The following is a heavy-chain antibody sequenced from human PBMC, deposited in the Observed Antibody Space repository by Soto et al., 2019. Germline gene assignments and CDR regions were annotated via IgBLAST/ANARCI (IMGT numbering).Heavy chain of an antibody. J-gene: IGHJ4*02. CDR1: GYTFTGYY. CDR2: MNPNSGGT. V-gene: IGHV1-2*04. D-gene: IGHD6-19*01. CDR3: ARDRELGIAVAPTGY. Sequence: ASVKVSCKASGYTFTGYYMHWVRQAPGQGLEWMGWMNPNSGGTNYAQKFQGWVTMTRDTSISTAYMELSRLRSDDTAVYYCARDRELGIAVAPTGYWGQGTLFTVSS.